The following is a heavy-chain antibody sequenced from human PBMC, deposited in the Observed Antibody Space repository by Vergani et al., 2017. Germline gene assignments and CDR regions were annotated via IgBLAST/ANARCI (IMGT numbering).Heavy chain of an antibody. J-gene: IGHJ4*02. CDR2: IRNKANNYAT. Sequence: EVHLLESGGGLVQSGGSLRLSCAASGFTFSGSAMHWVRQASGKGLEWVGRIRNKANNYATTYAASVKGRFTISRDDSKKTAYLQMNSLKTEDAAVYYCTDFDYWGQGTLVTVSS. CDR3: TDFDY. CDR1: GFTFSGSA. V-gene: IGHV3-73*01.